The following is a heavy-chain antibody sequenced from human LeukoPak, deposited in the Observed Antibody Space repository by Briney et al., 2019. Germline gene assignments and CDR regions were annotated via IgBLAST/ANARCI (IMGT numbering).Heavy chain of an antibody. Sequence: PSETLSLTCTVSGGSISSGGYYWSWIRQPPGKGLEWIGYIYHSGSTYYNPSLKSRVTISVDRSKNQFSLKLSSVTAADTAVYYCARGAPGYYDFWSGSYYFDYWGQGTLVTVSS. CDR3: ARGAPGYYDFWSGSYYFDY. D-gene: IGHD3-3*01. V-gene: IGHV4-30-2*01. J-gene: IGHJ4*02. CDR1: GGSISSGGYY. CDR2: IYHSGST.